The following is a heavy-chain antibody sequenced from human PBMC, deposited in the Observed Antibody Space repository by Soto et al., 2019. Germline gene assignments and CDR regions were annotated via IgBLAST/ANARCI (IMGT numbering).Heavy chain of an antibody. CDR2: FDPEDDET. D-gene: IGHD2-2*01. J-gene: IGHJ6*02. CDR3: ATQPAAMSAVWYYYGMDV. CDR1: GYTLTELS. Sequence: ASVKVSCKVSGYTLTELSMHWVRQAPGKGLEWMGGFDPEDDETIYAQKFQGRVTMTEDTSTDTAYMELSSLRSEDTAVYYCATQPAAMSAVWYYYGMDVWGQGTTVTVSS. V-gene: IGHV1-24*01.